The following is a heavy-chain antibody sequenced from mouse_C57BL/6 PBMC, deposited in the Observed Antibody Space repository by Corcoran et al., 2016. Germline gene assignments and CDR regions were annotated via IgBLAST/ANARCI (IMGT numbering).Heavy chain of an antibody. CDR1: GYTFTTYG. J-gene: IGHJ2*01. CDR3: ARKRDILPWDYLDY. D-gene: IGHD2-1*01. CDR2: INTYSGVP. Sequence: QIQLVQSGPELKKPGETVKISCKASGYTFTTYGMSWVKQAPGKGLKWMGWINTYSGVPTYADDFKGRFAFSLETSASTAYLQINNLKNEDTATYFCARKRDILPWDYLDYWGQGTTLTVSS. V-gene: IGHV9-3*01.